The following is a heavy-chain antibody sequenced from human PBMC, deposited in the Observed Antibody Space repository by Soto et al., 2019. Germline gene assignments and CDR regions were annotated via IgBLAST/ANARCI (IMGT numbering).Heavy chain of an antibody. D-gene: IGHD2-15*01. V-gene: IGHV5-51*01. Sequence: GESLKISCKTSGYSFISYWVAWVRQLPGKGLEWMGTFYPGDSASTYSPSFQGQVTISVDTSITTAYLQLNSLKASDTAMYYCARIIGYCRNNDCSWTFDVWGQGTMVTVSS. CDR3: ARIIGYCRNNDCSWTFDV. CDR2: FYPGDSAS. CDR1: GYSFISYW. J-gene: IGHJ3*01.